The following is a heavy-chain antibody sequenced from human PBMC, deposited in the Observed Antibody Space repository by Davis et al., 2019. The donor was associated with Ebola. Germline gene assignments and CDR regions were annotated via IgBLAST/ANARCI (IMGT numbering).Heavy chain of an antibody. CDR1: GFTFSSYW. D-gene: IGHD3-16*01. CDR3: ARDWAGGATDN. Sequence: GGSLRLSCAASGFTFSSYWMSWVRQAPGKGLEWVANIDQDGRLTNYVDSVKCRFTFSRENAKNSVYLQMNRLRAEDTAIYYCARDWAGGATDNWGQGTLVTVSS. J-gene: IGHJ4*02. CDR2: IDQDGRLT. V-gene: IGHV3-7*01.